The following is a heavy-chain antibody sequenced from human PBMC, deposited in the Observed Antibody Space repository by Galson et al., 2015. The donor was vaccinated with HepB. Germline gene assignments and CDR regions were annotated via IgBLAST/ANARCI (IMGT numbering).Heavy chain of an antibody. V-gene: IGHV3-48*02. J-gene: IGHJ3*02. D-gene: IGHD3-22*01. CDR1: GFIFNTYS. CDR3: ARDHVRTDGSGSYRADAFNI. Sequence: SLRLSCAASGFIFNTYSMNWVRRAPGRGLEWVSHIGFSSSVIYYADSVKGRFTISRDNAKNSLYLQMNSLRDEDTAVYYCARDHVRTDGSGSYRADAFNIWGQGTMVTVSS. CDR2: IGFSSSVI.